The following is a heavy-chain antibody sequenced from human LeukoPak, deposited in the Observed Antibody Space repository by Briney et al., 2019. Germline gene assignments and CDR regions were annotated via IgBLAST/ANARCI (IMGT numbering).Heavy chain of an antibody. CDR3: ARRGIGVAGTPAEYFQH. CDR2: IYPGYADT. CDR1: GYSFSTYW. D-gene: IGHD6-19*01. Sequence: GESLKISCSGSGYSFSTYWIGWVRQMPGKGLEWMGIIYPGYADTRYNPSFQGQVTISADKSFSTAYLQWSSLEASDTAMYYCARRGIGVAGTPAEYFQHWGQGTLVIVSS. V-gene: IGHV5-51*01. J-gene: IGHJ1*01.